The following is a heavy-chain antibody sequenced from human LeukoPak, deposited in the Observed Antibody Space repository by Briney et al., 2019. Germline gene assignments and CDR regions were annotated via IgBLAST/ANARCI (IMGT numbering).Heavy chain of an antibody. Sequence: PGESLRLSCTASEFTFSDYYMSWIRQAPGKGLAWVSYISSTSSTRYYADSVKGRFTISRDNAKNSLYLQMNSLRAEDTAVYYCARPVVAATTPDTFDIWGQGTMVTVSS. D-gene: IGHD2-15*01. J-gene: IGHJ3*02. V-gene: IGHV3-11*04. CDR3: ARPVVAATTPDTFDI. CDR1: EFTFSDYY. CDR2: ISSTSSTR.